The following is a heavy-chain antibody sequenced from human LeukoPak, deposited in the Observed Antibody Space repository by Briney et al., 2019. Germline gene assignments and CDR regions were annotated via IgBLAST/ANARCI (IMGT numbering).Heavy chain of an antibody. CDR3: AKAQRNYGYHYFDY. J-gene: IGHJ4*02. D-gene: IGHD5-18*01. V-gene: IGHV3-30*18. CDR1: RFTFSSYG. CDR2: ISYDGSNK. Sequence: PGRSLRLSCAASRFTFSSYGMHWVRQAPGKGLEWVAVISYDGSNKYYADSVKGRFTISRDNSKNTLYLQMNSLRAEDTAVYYCAKAQRNYGYHYFDYWGQGTLVTVSS.